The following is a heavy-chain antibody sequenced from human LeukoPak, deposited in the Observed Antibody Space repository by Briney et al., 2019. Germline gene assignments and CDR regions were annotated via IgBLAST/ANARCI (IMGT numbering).Heavy chain of an antibody. Sequence: SETLSLTCTVSGGSVSSYYWSWIRQSVGKGLEWIGRIYTSGSTNYNPSLKSRVTMSVDTSKNQFSLKLTSVTAADTAVYYCAREDYGDYHYYSLYYWCRGALVTVS. CDR1: GGSVSSYY. V-gene: IGHV4-4*07. D-gene: IGHD4-17*01. CDR3: AREDYGDYHYYSLYY. CDR2: IYTSGST. J-gene: IGHJ4*02.